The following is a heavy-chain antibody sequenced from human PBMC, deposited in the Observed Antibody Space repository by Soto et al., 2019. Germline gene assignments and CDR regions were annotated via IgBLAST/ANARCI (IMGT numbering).Heavy chain of an antibody. J-gene: IGHJ4*02. Sequence: SETLSLTCTVSGGSISSGGYYWSWIRQHPGKGLEWIGYIYYSGSTYYNPSLKRRVTISVDTSKNQFSLKLSSVTAADTAVYYCARYLPPLDFWSGYFSDDNFDYWGQGTLVTVSS. CDR1: GGSISSGGYY. CDR2: IYYSGST. D-gene: IGHD3-3*01. CDR3: ARYLPPLDFWSGYFSDDNFDY. V-gene: IGHV4-31*03.